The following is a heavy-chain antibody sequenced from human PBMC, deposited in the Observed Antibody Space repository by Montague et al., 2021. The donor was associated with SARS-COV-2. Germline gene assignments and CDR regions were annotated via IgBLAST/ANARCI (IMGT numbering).Heavy chain of an antibody. CDR1: GGTISTDNLYWY. CDR2: IFHNGDS. D-gene: IGHD5/OR15-5a*01. J-gene: IGHJ4*02. Sequence: SETLSLTCLVSGGTISTDNLYWYWAWIRQPPGKGLEWIGSIFHNGDSYYNPSLNTRVTISIDTSRNHFSLSLTPVTAPDTAVYYCARHVSNLRAAVDYFDHWGPGTPVTVSS. V-gene: IGHV4-39*01. CDR3: ARHVSNLRAAVDYFDH.